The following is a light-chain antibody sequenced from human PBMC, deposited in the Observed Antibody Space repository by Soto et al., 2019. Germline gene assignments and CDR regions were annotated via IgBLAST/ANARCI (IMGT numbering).Light chain of an antibody. J-gene: IGLJ1*01. CDR2: NTN. CDR3: TAYTGSSTPYV. V-gene: IGLV8-61*01. CDR1: SGSVSTNYY. Sequence: QAVVTQEASFAVSPGGTVTLTCGFTSGSVSTNYYPSWYQQTPGQAPRTLIYNTNTRSSGVPDRFSGSILGNKAALTITGAQADDESDYYCTAYTGSSTPYVFGSGTKVTVL.